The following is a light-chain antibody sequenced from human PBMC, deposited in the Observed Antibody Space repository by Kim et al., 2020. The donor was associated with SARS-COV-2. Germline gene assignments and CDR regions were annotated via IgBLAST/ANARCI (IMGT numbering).Light chain of an antibody. Sequence: IVMTQSPATLSVSPGERATLSCRTSQSVRHNIAWFQHKPGQAPRQLIFSASSRATGIPARFSASGSRTEFTLTINSLRSEDFAVYYCQHQDGWPPYSFGQGTKVDIK. CDR3: QHQDGWPPYS. J-gene: IGKJ2*01. CDR1: QSVRHN. V-gene: IGKV3-15*01. CDR2: SAS.